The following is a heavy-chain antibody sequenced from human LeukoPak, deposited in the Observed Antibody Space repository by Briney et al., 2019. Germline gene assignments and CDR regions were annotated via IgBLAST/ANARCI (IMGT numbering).Heavy chain of an antibody. J-gene: IGHJ4*02. CDR2: ISNAGTYK. CDR1: EFTFSRYS. V-gene: IGHV3-21*01. Sequence: GGSLRLSCVVSEFTFSRYSMNWVRQAPGKGLEWVSSISNAGTYKDYADSVKGRFTISRDNAKNSLYLQMDSLRVEDTAMYYCETYDGVGRGYWGQGTLVAVSS. CDR3: ETYDGVGRGY. D-gene: IGHD2-8*01.